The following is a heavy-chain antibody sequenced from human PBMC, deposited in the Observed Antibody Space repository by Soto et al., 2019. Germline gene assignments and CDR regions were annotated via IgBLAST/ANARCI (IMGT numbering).Heavy chain of an antibody. D-gene: IGHD2-21*02. J-gene: IGHJ4*02. CDR1: GFTFSSYA. Sequence: GGSLRLSCAASGFTFSSYAMHWVRQAPGKGLEWVAVISYDGSNKYYADSVKGRFTISRDNSKNTLYLQMNSLRAEDTAVYYCARDAPAYCGGDCYEDYWGQGTLVTVSS. V-gene: IGHV3-30-3*01. CDR2: ISYDGSNK. CDR3: ARDAPAYCGGDCYEDY.